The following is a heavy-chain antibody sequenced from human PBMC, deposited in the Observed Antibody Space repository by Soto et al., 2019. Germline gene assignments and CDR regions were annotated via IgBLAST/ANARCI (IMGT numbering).Heavy chain of an antibody. Sequence: DLEWLGHMYYSGRSYYNPSLESRLTISDDTSKNHFSLSLSSVTAADTALYFCARQTGHLQWWFDSWGQEVQVTVSS. V-gene: IGHV4-31*02. CDR2: MYYSGRS. CDR3: ARQTGHLQWWFDS. D-gene: IGHD6-19*01. J-gene: IGHJ5*01.